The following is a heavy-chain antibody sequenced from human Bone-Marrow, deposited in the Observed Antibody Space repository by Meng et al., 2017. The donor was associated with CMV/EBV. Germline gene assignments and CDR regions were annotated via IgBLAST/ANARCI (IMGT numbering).Heavy chain of an antibody. CDR2: INHSGST. CDR1: GGSFSGYY. V-gene: IGHV4-34*01. D-gene: IGHD6-13*01. Sequence: SETLSLTCAVYGGSFSGYYWSWIRQPPGKGLEWIGEINHSGSTNYNPSLKSRVTISVDTSKNQFSLKLSSVTAEDTAVYYCARDSDYSSYYYGMDVWGQGTTVTVSS. J-gene: IGHJ6*02. CDR3: ARDSDYSSYYYGMDV.